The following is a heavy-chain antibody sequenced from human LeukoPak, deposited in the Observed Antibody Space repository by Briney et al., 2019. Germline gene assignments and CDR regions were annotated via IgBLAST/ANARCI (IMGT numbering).Heavy chain of an antibody. CDR2: ISAGGDTT. CDR3: AREGGLTEGGFDY. V-gene: IGHV3-23*01. J-gene: IGHJ4*02. Sequence: GGSLRLSCAATGFTFSSYATTWVRQAPGKGLEWVSGISAGGDTTYYADSVKGRFTISRDKSNNTLYLQMNSLRDEDTAVYYCAREGGLTEGGFDYWGQGTLVTVS. CDR1: GFTFSSYA. D-gene: IGHD1-14*01.